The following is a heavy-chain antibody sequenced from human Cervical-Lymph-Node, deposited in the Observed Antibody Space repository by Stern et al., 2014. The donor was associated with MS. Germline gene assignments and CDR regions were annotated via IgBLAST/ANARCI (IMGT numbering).Heavy chain of an antibody. CDR2: ISSDGNEK. CDR3: AKGDGQWLTYCFDS. V-gene: IGHV3-30*18. D-gene: IGHD6-19*01. CDR1: GFTFNNSC. J-gene: IGHJ4*02. Sequence: QVQLVQSGGSVVQPGGSLRLSCVASGFTFNNSCMHWVRQAPGKGLEWVAAISSDGNEKYYADSVKGRFTISRDNSKKTLYLQVNSLRAEDTAVYYCAKGDGQWLTYCFDSWGLGALVIVSS.